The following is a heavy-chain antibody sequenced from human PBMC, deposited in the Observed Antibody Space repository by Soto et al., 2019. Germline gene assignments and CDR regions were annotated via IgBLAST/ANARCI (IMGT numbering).Heavy chain of an antibody. V-gene: IGHV1-18*01. J-gene: IGHJ4*02. Sequence: GASVKVSCKASGYTFNSYGISWARQAPGQGLEWMGWISAYNGNTNYAQKLQGRVTMTTDTSTSTAYMELSSLRSEDTAVYYCARVSLAKKFDYWGQGTLVTVSS. CDR3: ARVSLAKKFDY. CDR1: GYTFNSYG. CDR2: ISAYNGNT. D-gene: IGHD6-13*01.